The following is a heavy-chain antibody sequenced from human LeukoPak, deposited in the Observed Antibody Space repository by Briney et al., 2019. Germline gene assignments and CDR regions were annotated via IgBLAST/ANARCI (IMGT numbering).Heavy chain of an antibody. Sequence: PSETLSLTCTVSGGSISSYYWSWIRQPPGKGLEWIGYIYYSGSTNYNPSLKSRVTISVDTSKNQFSLKLSSVTAADTAVYYRARGGRYFDYWGQGTLVTVSS. V-gene: IGHV4-59*01. CDR1: GGSISSYY. J-gene: IGHJ4*02. CDR3: ARGGRYFDY. CDR2: IYYSGST.